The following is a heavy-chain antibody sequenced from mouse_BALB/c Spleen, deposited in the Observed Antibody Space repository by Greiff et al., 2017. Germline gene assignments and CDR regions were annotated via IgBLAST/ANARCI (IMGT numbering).Heavy chain of an antibody. J-gene: IGHJ4*01. CDR1: GYTFTSYW. D-gene: IGHD1-1*01. CDR3: TLYYGSIYAMDY. Sequence: QVQLQQPGAELVRPGASVKLSCKASGYTFTSYWINWVKQRPGQGLEWIGNIYPSDSYTNYNQKFKDKATLTVDKSSSTAYMQLSSPTSEDSAVYYCTLYYGSIYAMDYWGQGTSVTVSA. V-gene: IGHV1-69*02. CDR2: IYPSDSYT.